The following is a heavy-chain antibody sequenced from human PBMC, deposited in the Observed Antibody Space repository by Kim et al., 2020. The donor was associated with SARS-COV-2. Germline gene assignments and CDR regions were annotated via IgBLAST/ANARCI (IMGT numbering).Heavy chain of an antibody. J-gene: IGHJ4*02. CDR3: ARQARIVVDPFDY. V-gene: IGHV5-51*01. CDR2: IYPGDSDT. Sequence: GESLKISCKGSGYSFTSYWIGWVRQMPGKGLEWMGIIYPGDSDTRYSPSFQGLVTISADKSISTAYLQWSSLKASDTAMYYCARQARIVVDPFDYWGQGTLVTVSS. D-gene: IGHD3-22*01. CDR1: GYSFTSYW.